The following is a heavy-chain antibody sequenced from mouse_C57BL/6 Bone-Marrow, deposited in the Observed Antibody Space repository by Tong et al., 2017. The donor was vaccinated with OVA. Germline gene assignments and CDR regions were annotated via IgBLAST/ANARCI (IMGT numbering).Heavy chain of an antibody. CDR1: EYEFPSHD. D-gene: IGHD4-1*01. CDR3: ARPWDYYAMDY. Sequence: EVQLQESGGGLVQPGESLKLSCESNEYEFPSHDMSWVRKTPEKRLELVAAINSDGGSTYYPDTMERRFIISRDNTKKTQYLQMSRLRSEDTALYYCARPWDYYAMDYWGQGTSVTVSS. J-gene: IGHJ4*01. CDR2: INSDGGST. V-gene: IGHV5-2*01.